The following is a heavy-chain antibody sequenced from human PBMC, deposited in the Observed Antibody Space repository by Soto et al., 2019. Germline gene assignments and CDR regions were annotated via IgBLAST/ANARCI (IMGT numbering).Heavy chain of an antibody. D-gene: IGHD6-6*01. J-gene: IGHJ4*02. CDR1: GFTFSSYD. V-gene: IGHV3-13*01. CDR2: IGTAGDT. Sequence: GSLRLSCAASGFTFSSYDMHWVRQATGKGLEWVSAIGTAGDTYYPGSVKGRFTISRENAKNSLYLQMNSLRAEDTAVYYCARDLSLRWYSSSAFDYWGQGTLVTVSS. CDR3: ARDLSLRWYSSSAFDY.